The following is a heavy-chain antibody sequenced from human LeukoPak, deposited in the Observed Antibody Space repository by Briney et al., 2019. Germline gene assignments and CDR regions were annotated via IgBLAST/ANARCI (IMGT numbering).Heavy chain of an antibody. CDR3: ARGRNDNGGMFFDS. D-gene: IGHD4-23*01. CDR2: ISYSGYT. V-gene: IGHV4-59*01. Sequence: SETLSFTCTVSGGPIRSYYWSWIRHGPRQGMERIGFISYSGYTSYSPSLKSRVAISVDTSKSQFSLRLSSLTAADTAIYYCARGRNDNGGMFFDSWAQGTLVTVSS. CDR1: GGPIRSYY. J-gene: IGHJ4*02.